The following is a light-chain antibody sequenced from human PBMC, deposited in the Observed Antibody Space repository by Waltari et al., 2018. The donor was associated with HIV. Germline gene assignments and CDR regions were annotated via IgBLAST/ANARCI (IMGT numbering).Light chain of an antibody. V-gene: IGLV1-40*01. CDR1: SSNIGAGYA. J-gene: IGLJ1*01. CDR3: QSYDSSLSGYV. Sequence: QSVLTQPPSVSGAPGQRVTISCTGISSNIGAGYAVHWYQQLPGTAPKLLIYGNSNRPSGVPDRFSGSKSGTSASLAITGLQAEDEADYYCQSYDSSLSGYVFGTGTKVTVL. CDR2: GNS.